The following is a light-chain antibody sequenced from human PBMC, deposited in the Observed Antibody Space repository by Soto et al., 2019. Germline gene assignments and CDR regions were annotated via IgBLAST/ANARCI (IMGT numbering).Light chain of an antibody. CDR2: WAS. CDR3: QQYYGTPT. J-gene: IGKJ1*01. V-gene: IGKV4-1*01. CDR1: QTVLYNSNNKNY. Sequence: DIVMTQSPDSLAVSLGERATINCRSSQTVLYNSNNKNYLAWYQQKPGQPPKLLLYWASTRESGVPDRFSGSGSGTDFTLTISSLQAEDVAVYYCQQYYGTPTFDQGTKVEIK.